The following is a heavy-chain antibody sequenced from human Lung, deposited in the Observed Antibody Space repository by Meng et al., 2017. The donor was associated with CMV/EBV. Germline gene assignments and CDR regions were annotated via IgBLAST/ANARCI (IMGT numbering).Heavy chain of an antibody. D-gene: IGHD1-7*01. J-gene: IGHJ5*02. CDR1: GGSFSGYY. Sequence: LXXAVYGGSFSGYYWSWIRQPPGKGLEWIGEINHSGSTNYNPSLKSRVTISVDTSKNQFSLKLSSVTAADTAVYYCARGRVTGTTGGWFDPWGQGTLVTVSS. CDR2: INHSGST. CDR3: ARGRVTGTTGGWFDP. V-gene: IGHV4-34*01.